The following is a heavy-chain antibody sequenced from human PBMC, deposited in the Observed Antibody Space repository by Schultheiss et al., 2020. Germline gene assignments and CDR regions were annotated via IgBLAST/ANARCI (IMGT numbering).Heavy chain of an antibody. V-gene: IGHV3-30*03. J-gene: IGHJ5*02. CDR2: ISYDGSNK. CDR3: TTGPEWELLSWFDP. D-gene: IGHD1-26*01. Sequence: GGSLRLSCAASGFTFSSYGMHWVRQAPGKGLEWVAVISYDGSNKYYADSVKGRFTISRDNSKNTLYLQMNSLRAEDTAVYYCTTGPEWELLSWFDPWGQGTLVTVSS. CDR1: GFTFSSYG.